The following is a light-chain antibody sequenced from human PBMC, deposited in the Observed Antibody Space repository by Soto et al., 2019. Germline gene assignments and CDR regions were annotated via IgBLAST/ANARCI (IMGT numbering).Light chain of an antibody. CDR2: KVS. Sequence: DVVMTQSPLSLPVTLGQPASISCRSSQSLVHSDGNTYLNWFHQRPGQSPRRLIYKVSNRDSGVPDRFSCSGSDTDFTLKISGVEAEDVGVYYGMQGTHWPPYTFGQGTKLEIK. J-gene: IGKJ2*01. CDR1: QSLVHSDGNTY. V-gene: IGKV2-30*02. CDR3: MQGTHWPPYT.